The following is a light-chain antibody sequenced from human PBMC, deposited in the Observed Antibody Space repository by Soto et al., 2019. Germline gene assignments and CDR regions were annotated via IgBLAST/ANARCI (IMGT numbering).Light chain of an antibody. CDR1: QTIGRY. J-gene: IGKJ4*01. CDR3: QQSYSTPRT. V-gene: IGKV1-39*01. Sequence: DIQMTQSPSSLSASVGDRVTITCRASQTIGRYLNWYQQKEGKAPTVLIYAASILQSGVPPRFSGSASGTEFTLTISSLQPEDFATYYYQQSYSTPRTFGGGTQVEI. CDR2: AAS.